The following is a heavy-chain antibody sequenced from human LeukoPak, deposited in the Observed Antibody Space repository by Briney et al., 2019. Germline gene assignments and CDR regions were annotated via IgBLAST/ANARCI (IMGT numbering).Heavy chain of an antibody. J-gene: IGHJ4*02. V-gene: IGHV4-61*02. CDR1: GVSLSSGSYY. CDR3: ARGEYDSSAYWGYYFEN. D-gene: IGHD3-22*01. Sequence: SETLSLTCTLSGVSLSSGSYYWSWVRQPAGKGLEWIGRIYSSGSTNYSPSFKSRVTISVDTSKNQFSLNLSSVTAADTAVYYCARGEYDSSAYWGYYFENWGQGTLVTVSS. CDR2: IYSSGST.